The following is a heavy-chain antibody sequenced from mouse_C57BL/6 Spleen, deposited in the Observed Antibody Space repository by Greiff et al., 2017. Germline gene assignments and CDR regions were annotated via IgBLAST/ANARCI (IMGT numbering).Heavy chain of an antibody. CDR2: IWGVGST. V-gene: IGHV2-6*01. D-gene: IGHD3-2*02. Sequence: QVQLKESGPGLVAPSQSLSITCTVSGFSLTSYGVDWVRQSPGKGLEWLGVIWGVGSTNYNSALKSRLSISKDNSKSQVFLKMNSLQTEDKAMYDGASWGGQGFAYWGQGTLVTVSA. J-gene: IGHJ3*01. CDR1: GFSLTSYG. CDR3: ASWGGQGFAY.